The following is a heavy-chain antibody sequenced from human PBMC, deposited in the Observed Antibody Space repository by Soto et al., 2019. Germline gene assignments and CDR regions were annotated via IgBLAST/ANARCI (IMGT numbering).Heavy chain of an antibody. CDR1: GFTFSSYG. Sequence: GGSLRLSCAASGFTFSSYGMHWVRQAPGKGLGWVAVIGYEGSNKYYADSVKGRFTNSRDNSKNTMYLQMNSLRAEDTAVYYCARDLTAAGFDYWGQGTLVTVSS. J-gene: IGHJ4*02. CDR3: ARDLTAAGFDY. V-gene: IGHV3-33*01. D-gene: IGHD6-13*01. CDR2: IGYEGSNK.